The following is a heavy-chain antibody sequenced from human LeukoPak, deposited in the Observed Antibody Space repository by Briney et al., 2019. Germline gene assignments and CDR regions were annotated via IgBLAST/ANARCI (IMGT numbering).Heavy chain of an antibody. J-gene: IGHJ4*02. Sequence: GGSLRLSCAASGSTFSSYWVSWIRQAPGKGLEWVANIKEDGSDKNYVDSVRGRFTISRDNARNALYLQMNSLRAEDTAVYYCGREVPGGTTSLDCWGQGTVVTVSP. D-gene: IGHD1-7*01. CDR2: IKEDGSDK. CDR3: GREVPGGTTSLDC. V-gene: IGHV3-7*04. CDR1: GSTFSSYW.